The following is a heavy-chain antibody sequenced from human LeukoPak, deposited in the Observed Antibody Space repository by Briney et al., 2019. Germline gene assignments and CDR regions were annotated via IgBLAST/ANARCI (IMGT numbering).Heavy chain of an antibody. D-gene: IGHD6-13*01. CDR3: AARYSSSSID. CDR2: IRFDGSDK. J-gene: IGHJ4*02. CDR1: GFIFSNYG. Sequence: SGGSLRLSCAASGFIFSNYGMHWVRQAPGKGLEWVTFIRFDGSDKSYADSVRGRFTISRDNSKNTLYLQMNSLRAEDTAVYYCAARYSSSSIDWGQGTLVTVSS. V-gene: IGHV3-30*02.